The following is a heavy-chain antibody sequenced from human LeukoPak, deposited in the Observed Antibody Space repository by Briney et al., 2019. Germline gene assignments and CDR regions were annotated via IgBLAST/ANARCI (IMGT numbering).Heavy chain of an antibody. D-gene: IGHD3-22*01. V-gene: IGHV1-69*05. CDR1: GGTFSSYA. CDR2: IIPIFGTA. J-gene: IGHJ5*02. CDR3: ARQMGYYDSSGYYGWFDP. Sequence: SVKVSCKASGGTFSSYAISWVRQAPGQGLEWMGGIIPIFGTANYAQKFQGRVTITTDESTSTAYMELSSLRSEDTAVYYCARQMGYYDSSGYYGWFDPWGQGTLVTVSS.